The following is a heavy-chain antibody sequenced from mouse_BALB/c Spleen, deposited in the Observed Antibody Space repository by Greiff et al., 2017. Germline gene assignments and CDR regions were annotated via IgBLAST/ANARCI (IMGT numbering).Heavy chain of an antibody. D-gene: IGHD1-2*01. J-gene: IGHJ4*01. V-gene: IGHV6-6*02. CDR1: GFTFSNYW. CDR3: TRELRLPFYYAMDD. CDR2: IRLKSNNYAT. Sequence: EVKLMESGGGLVQPGGSMKLSCVASGFTFSNYWMNWVRQSPEKGLEWVAEIRLKSNNYATHYAESVKGRFTISRDDSKSSVYLQMNNLRAEDTGIYYCTRELRLPFYYAMDDWGQGTSVTVSS.